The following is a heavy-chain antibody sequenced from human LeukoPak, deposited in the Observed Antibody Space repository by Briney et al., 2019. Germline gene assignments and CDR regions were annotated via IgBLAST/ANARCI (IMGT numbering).Heavy chain of an antibody. CDR1: GGXISSSSYY. CDR2: IYYSGST. CDR3: ASRSHYDILTGDDY. Sequence: PSETLSLTCTVSGGXISSSSYYWGWIRQPPGKGLEWIGSIYYSGSTYYNPSLKSRVTISVDTSKNQFSLKLSSVTAADTAVYYCASRSHYDILTGDDYWGQGTLVTVSS. D-gene: IGHD3-9*01. V-gene: IGHV4-39*01. J-gene: IGHJ4*02.